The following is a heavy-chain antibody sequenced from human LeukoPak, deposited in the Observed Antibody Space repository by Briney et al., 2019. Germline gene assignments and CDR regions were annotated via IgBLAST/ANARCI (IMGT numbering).Heavy chain of an antibody. V-gene: IGHV4-38-2*02. CDR2: IYESGNT. J-gene: IGHJ4*02. CDR3: ARWEGADSSGYLDY. Sequence: SETLSLTCTVAGYSISSGYYWGWIRQPPGKGLEWIGSIYESGNTYYNPSLKSRVIPSVDTAKNQFSLRLSSLTAADTALYYCARWEGADSSGYLDYWGLGILVTVSS. D-gene: IGHD3-22*01. CDR1: GYSISSGYY.